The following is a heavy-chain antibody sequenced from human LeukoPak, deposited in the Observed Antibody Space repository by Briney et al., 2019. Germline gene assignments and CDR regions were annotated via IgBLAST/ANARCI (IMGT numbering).Heavy chain of an antibody. CDR2: TYYRSKWYN. D-gene: IGHD2-2*02. CDR1: GDSVSSNSAD. Sequence: SQTLSLTCAISGDSVSSNSADWNWIRPSPSRGLEWLGRTYYRSKWYNDYAVSVKSRITLNPDTSKNQFSLKLSSMTAADTAVYYCARVSPGYCSSTSCYKVEDYWGQGTLVTVSS. CDR3: ARVSPGYCSSTSCYKVEDY. V-gene: IGHV6-1*01. J-gene: IGHJ4*02.